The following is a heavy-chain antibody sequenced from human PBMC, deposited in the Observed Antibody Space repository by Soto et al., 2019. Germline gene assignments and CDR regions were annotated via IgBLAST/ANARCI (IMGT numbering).Heavy chain of an antibody. CDR2: IYYSGST. Sequence: ASETLSLTCTVSGGSISSGGYYWSWIRQHPGKGLEWIGYIYYSGSTYHNPSLKSRVTISVDTSKNQFSLKLSSVTAADTAVYYCARADVDTAMVFDYWGQGTLVTVSS. J-gene: IGHJ4*02. CDR1: GGSISSGGYY. D-gene: IGHD5-18*01. CDR3: ARADVDTAMVFDY. V-gene: IGHV4-31*03.